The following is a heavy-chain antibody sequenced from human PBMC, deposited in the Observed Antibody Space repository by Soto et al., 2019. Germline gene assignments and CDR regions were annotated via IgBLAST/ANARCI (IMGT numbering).Heavy chain of an antibody. J-gene: IGHJ3*02. D-gene: IGHD6-13*01. V-gene: IGHV1-18*01. Sequence: QVQLVQSGAEVKKPGASVKVSCRASGYTFTSYGISWVRQAPGHGPEWMGRISTYNGNTNYVQKLQGRVTLNTDTSSTTAYLELRSLRYDDTAVYYCARDPGYSINWHKTFDIWGQGTMVTVSS. CDR3: ARDPGYSINWHKTFDI. CDR2: ISTYNGNT. CDR1: GYTFTSYG.